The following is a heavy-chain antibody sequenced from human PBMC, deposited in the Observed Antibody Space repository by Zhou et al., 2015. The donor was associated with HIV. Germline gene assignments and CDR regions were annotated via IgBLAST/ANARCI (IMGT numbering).Heavy chain of an antibody. D-gene: IGHD5-18*01. V-gene: IGHV1-69*01. J-gene: IGHJ4*02. Sequence: QVQLVQSGAEVKKPGSSVKVSCKASGGTFNSYAIGWVRQAPGQGLEWMGGSISLFGTADYAQKFQGRVTITADESTSTAYMELSSLRSEDTAVYYCARHYQFSYDSWGQGTLVTVSS. CDR3: ARHYQFSYDS. CDR1: GGTFNSYA. CDR2: SISLFGTA.